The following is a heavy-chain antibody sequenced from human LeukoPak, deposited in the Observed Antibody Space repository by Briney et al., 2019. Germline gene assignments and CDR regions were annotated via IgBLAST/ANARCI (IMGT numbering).Heavy chain of an antibody. CDR3: ARRSSTASRYFDF. J-gene: IGHJ4*02. Sequence: PGESLKISCKGSGYSFTSYWIVWVRQMPGKGLAWMGIIYPGDSDTIYSPSFQGQVTISADKSISTAYLQWSSLKASDAAMYYCARRSSTASRYFDFWGQGALVTVSS. D-gene: IGHD2/OR15-2a*01. CDR1: GYSFTSYW. CDR2: IYPGDSDT. V-gene: IGHV5-51*01.